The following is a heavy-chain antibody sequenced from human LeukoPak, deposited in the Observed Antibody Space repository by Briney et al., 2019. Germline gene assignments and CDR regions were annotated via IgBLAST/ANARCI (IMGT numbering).Heavy chain of an antibody. CDR2: ISYDGSNK. CDR3: AKGYGTYYYYYYMDV. J-gene: IGHJ6*03. V-gene: IGHV3-30*18. Sequence: PGGSLRLSCAASGFTFSIYGMHWVRQAPGKGLEWVAVISYDGSNKYYADSVKGRFTISRDNSKNTLYLQMNSLRAEDTAVYYCAKGYGTYYYYYYMDVWGKGTTVTVSS. CDR1: GFTFSIYG. D-gene: IGHD5-18*01.